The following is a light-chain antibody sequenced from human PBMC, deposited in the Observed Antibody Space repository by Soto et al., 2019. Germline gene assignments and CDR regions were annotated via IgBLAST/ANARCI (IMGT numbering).Light chain of an antibody. CDR2: DAS. CDR1: QSVSSF. CDR3: QKHTNWPLN. J-gene: IGKJ4*01. V-gene: IGKV3-11*01. Sequence: ETVLTQSPATLSLSPVEGATPSCMASQSVSSFLAWYQQKPGQAPRLLIYDASNRATGIPARFSGSGSGTDFTLTISSLEPEDFAVYYCQKHTNWPLNVGGGNKGAIK.